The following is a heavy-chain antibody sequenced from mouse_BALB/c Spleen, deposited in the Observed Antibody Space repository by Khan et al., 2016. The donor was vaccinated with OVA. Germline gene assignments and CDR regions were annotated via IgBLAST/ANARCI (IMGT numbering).Heavy chain of an antibody. V-gene: IGHV3-2*02. CDR3: ARDGSRYNYAMDY. CDR1: GYSITSDYA. J-gene: IGHJ4*01. CDR2: ISYSGST. D-gene: IGHD2-3*01. Sequence: EVELVESGPGLVKPSQSLSLTCTVTGYSITSDYAWNWIRQFPGNKMEWMGYISYSGSTNYNPALKSRIYINRDTANNQFFLQLNSVATEDTATYYCARDGSRYNYAMDYWGQGTSVAVSS.